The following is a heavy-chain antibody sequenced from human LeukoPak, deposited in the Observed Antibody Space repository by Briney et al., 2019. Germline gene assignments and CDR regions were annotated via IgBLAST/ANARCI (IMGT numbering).Heavy chain of an antibody. J-gene: IGHJ4*02. D-gene: IGHD3-22*01. CDR2: ISGSGGST. Sequence: GGSLRLSCVASGFTSSSYAMSWVRQAPGKGLEWVSAISGSGGSTCYADSVKGRFTISRDNSKNTLYLQMNSLRAEDTAVYRCAKDVAYYYDSSGYALPYYFDYWGQGTLVTVSS. V-gene: IGHV3-23*01. CDR1: GFTSSSYA. CDR3: AKDVAYYYDSSGYALPYYFDY.